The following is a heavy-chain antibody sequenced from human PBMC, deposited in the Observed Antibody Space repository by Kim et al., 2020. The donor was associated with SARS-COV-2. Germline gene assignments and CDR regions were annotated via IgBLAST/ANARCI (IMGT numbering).Heavy chain of an antibody. J-gene: IGHJ6*02. CDR2: INPSGGST. D-gene: IGHD3-22*01. CDR1: GYTFTSYY. V-gene: IGHV1-46*01. CDR3: ARGFGTTYYYDSNIDMDV. Sequence: ASVKVSCKASGYTFTSYYMHWVRQAPGQGLEWMGIINPSGGSTSYAQKFQGRVTMTRDTSTSTVYMELSSLRSEDTAVYYCARGFGTTYYYDSNIDMDVWGQGTTVTVSS.